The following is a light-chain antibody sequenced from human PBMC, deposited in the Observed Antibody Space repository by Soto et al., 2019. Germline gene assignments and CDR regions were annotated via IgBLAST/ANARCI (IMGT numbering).Light chain of an antibody. CDR2: KAS. CDR3: QQYNSYLYT. Sequence: DIQMTQSPSTLSASVGDRVTITCRASQSISSWLAWYQQKPGKAPKLLIYKASSFESGVPSRFSGSGSGTEFTLTTSSLQPDDFTTYYCQQYNSYLYTFGQGTKFAI. J-gene: IGKJ2*01. CDR1: QSISSW. V-gene: IGKV1-5*03.